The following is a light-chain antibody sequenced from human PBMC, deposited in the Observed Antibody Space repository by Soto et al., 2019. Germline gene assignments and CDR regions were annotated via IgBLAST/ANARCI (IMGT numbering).Light chain of an antibody. CDR1: QSVSSSY. J-gene: IGKJ4*01. CDR3: QQYGNAHLT. V-gene: IGKV3-20*01. Sequence: EIVLTQSPATLSLSPGERATLSCRASQSVSSSYLAWYQQKPGQAPSLLIYGASTRATGIPARFSGSGSGTDFTLTISRLEPEDFAVYYCQQYGNAHLTFGGGTKVDIK. CDR2: GAS.